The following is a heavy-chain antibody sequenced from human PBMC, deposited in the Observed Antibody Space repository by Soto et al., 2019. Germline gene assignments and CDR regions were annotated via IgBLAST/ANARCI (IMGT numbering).Heavy chain of an antibody. V-gene: IGHV3-9*01. CDR3: AGHLGYCSSTSCYGEGGMDV. J-gene: IGHJ6*02. CDR2: ISWNSGSI. Sequence: HPGGSLRLSCAASGFTFDDYAMHWVRQAPGKGLEWVSGISWNSGSIGYADSVKGRFTISRDNAKNSLYLQMNSLRAEDTALYYCAGHLGYCSSTSCYGEGGMDVWGQGTTVTVSS. CDR1: GFTFDDYA. D-gene: IGHD2-2*01.